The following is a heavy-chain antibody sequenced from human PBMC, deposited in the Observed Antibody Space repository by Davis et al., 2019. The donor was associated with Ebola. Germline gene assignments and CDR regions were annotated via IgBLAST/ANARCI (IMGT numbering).Heavy chain of an antibody. CDR1: GYSFTSYW. CDR2: IYPGDSDT. J-gene: IGHJ6*03. CDR3: ARALVVVVPAAEGYYYYMDV. D-gene: IGHD2-2*01. Sequence: GESLKISCQGSGYSFTSYWIGWVRQMPGKGLEWMGIIYPGDSDTRYSPSFQGQVTISADKSISTAYLQWSSLKASDTAMYYCARALVVVVPAAEGYYYYMDVWGKGTTVTVSS. V-gene: IGHV5-51*01.